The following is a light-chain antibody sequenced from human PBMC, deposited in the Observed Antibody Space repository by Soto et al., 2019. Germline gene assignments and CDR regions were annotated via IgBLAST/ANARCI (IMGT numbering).Light chain of an antibody. CDR3: QQYGTSEII. J-gene: IGKJ5*01. Sequence: EIVLTQSPGTLSLSPGERATLSCRASRTLSNSFIAWYQQKPGQAPRLLIYDTSSRATGVPDRYSASGSGADFTLTISRLEPEDFAVFFCQQYGTSEIIFGQGTRLEIK. V-gene: IGKV3-20*01. CDR1: RTLSNSF. CDR2: DTS.